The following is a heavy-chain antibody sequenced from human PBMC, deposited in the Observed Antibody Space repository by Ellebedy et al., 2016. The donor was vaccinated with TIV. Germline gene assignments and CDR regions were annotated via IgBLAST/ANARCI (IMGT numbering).Heavy chain of an antibody. D-gene: IGHD4-17*01. J-gene: IGHJ5*02. Sequence: GESLKISCAASGFNFRSYWMTWVRQAPGKGLEWVAKIRQEGDEIYYVESVKGRFTISRDNAKSSLFLLMNSLRVEDTAVYYCARRASYGDYAVQVNPWFDPWGQGTLVTVSS. CDR1: GFNFRSYW. V-gene: IGHV3-7*01. CDR2: IRQEGDEI. CDR3: ARRASYGDYAVQVNPWFDP.